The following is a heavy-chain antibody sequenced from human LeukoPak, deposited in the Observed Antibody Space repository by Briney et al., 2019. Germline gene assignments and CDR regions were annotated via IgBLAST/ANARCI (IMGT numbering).Heavy chain of an antibody. Sequence: SETLSLTCAVYGGSFSGYYWSWIRQPPGKGLEWIGEINHGGSTNYNPSLKSRVTISVDTSKNQFSLKLSSVTAADTAVYYCARRELRYFDWLPQNWFDPWGQGTLVTVSS. D-gene: IGHD3-9*01. V-gene: IGHV4-34*01. J-gene: IGHJ5*02. CDR2: INHGGST. CDR3: ARRELRYFDWLPQNWFDP. CDR1: GGSFSGYY.